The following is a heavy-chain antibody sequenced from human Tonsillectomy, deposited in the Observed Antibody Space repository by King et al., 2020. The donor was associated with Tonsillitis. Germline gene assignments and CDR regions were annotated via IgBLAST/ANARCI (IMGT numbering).Heavy chain of an antibody. CDR2: IYYSGRT. D-gene: IGHD2-2*01. CDR1: GGSFSTTSYY. CDR3: ASHGCGSTSCFLPFDP. J-gene: IGHJ5*02. V-gene: IGHV4-39*01. Sequence: QLQESGAGLVKPSETLSLSCTVSGGSFSTTSYYWGWIRQPPGQGLEWVGSIYYSGRTYYNPTLKSRVTISVDSSKNQFSLKLRSVTAADTAVYYCASHGCGSTSCFLPFDPWGQGTLVTVSS.